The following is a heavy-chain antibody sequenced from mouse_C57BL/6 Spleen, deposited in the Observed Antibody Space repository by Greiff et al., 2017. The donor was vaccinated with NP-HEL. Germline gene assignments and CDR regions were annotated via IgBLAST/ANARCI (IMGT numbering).Heavy chain of an antibody. CDR3: ATSYCYGGMKLDFDY. Sequence: VQLQQSGPELVKPGASVKISCKASGYSFTDYNMNWVKQSNGKSLEWIGVINPNYGTTSYNQKFKGKATLTVDQSSSTAYMQLNSLTSEDSAVYYCATSYCYGGMKLDFDYWGQGTTLTVSS. J-gene: IGHJ2*01. CDR1: GYSFTDYN. D-gene: IGHD1-1*01. V-gene: IGHV1-39*01. CDR2: INPNYGTT.